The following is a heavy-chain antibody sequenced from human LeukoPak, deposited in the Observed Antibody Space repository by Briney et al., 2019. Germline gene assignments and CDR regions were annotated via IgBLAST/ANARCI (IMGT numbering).Heavy chain of an antibody. Sequence: GGSLRLSCAASGFTVSSNFMTWVRQAPGKGLEWVSVIYRDGTTYYADSVKGRFTISRDTSKNTLDLQMNSLRAEDTAVYYCAKTGGPWDWGQGALVTVSS. CDR1: GFTVSSNF. V-gene: IGHV3-53*01. J-gene: IGHJ4*02. CDR2: IYRDGTT. D-gene: IGHD7-27*01. CDR3: AKTGGPWD.